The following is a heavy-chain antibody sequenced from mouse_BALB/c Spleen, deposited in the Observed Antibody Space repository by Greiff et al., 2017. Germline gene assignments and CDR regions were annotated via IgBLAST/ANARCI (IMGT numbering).Heavy chain of an antibody. CDR3: ARAYYGSSDEGAMDY. CDR2: ISSGGSYT. V-gene: IGHV5-9-4*01. D-gene: IGHD1-1*01. Sequence: EVQLVESGGGLVKPGGSLKLSCAASGFTFSSYAMSWVRQSPEKRLEWVAEISSGGSYTYYPDTVTGRFTISRDNAKNTPYLEMSSLRSEDTAMYYCARAYYGSSDEGAMDYGGQGTSVTVSS. CDR1: GFTFSSYA. J-gene: IGHJ4*01.